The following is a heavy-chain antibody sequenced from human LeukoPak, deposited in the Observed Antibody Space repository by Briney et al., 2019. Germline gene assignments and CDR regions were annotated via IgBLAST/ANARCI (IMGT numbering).Heavy chain of an antibody. CDR1: GFTFSSYA. CDR3: AKDSEWELRSCCDY. D-gene: IGHD1-26*01. CDR2: ISGSGGST. J-gene: IGHJ4*02. Sequence: GGSLRLSCAASGFTFSSYAMSWVRQAPGKGLEWVSAISGSGGSTYYADSVKGRFTISRDNSKNTLYLQMNSLRAEDTAVYYCAKDSEWELRSCCDYWGQGTLVTVSS. V-gene: IGHV3-23*01.